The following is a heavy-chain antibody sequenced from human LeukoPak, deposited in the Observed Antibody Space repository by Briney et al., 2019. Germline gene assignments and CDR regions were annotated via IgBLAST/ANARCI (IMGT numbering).Heavy chain of an antibody. CDR1: GFTFSSYA. CDR2: IYSGGST. CDR3: AKDVTSGSYYHY. D-gene: IGHD3-10*01. Sequence: GGSLRLSCAASGFTFSSYAMSWVRQAPGKGLEWVSVIYSGGSTYYADSVKGRFTISRHNSKNTLYLQMNSLRAEDTAVYYCAKDVTSGSYYHYWGQGTLVTVSS. J-gene: IGHJ4*02. V-gene: IGHV3-23*03.